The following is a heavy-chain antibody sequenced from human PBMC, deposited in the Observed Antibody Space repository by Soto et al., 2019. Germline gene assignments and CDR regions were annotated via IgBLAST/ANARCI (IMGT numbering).Heavy chain of an antibody. CDR2: VHHLGTT. V-gene: IGHV4-59*08. J-gene: IGHJ4*02. D-gene: IGHD6-13*01. Sequence: SETLSLTCTVSGGSIRNYYWSWIRQPPGKGLEWIGHVHHLGTTNHNPSLKSRVTILVDKSKNQFSLRLNSVTAADTAVYYCPRHAIEENNSSWFNYWGQGTRVTVSS. CDR3: PRHAIEENNSSWFNY. CDR1: GGSIRNYY.